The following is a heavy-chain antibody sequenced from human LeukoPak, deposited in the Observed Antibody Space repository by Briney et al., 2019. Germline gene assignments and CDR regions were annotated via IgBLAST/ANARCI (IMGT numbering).Heavy chain of an antibody. CDR2: ISSSSSTI. J-gene: IGHJ4*02. CDR3: AKARYCSSTSCPMWGDY. V-gene: IGHV3-48*01. D-gene: IGHD2-2*01. Sequence: PGGSLRLSCAASGFTFSSYSMNWVRQAPGKGLEWVSYISSSSSTIYYADSVKGRFTISRDNSKNTLFLQMNSLRAEDTAVYYCAKARYCSSTSCPMWGDYWGQGTLVTVSS. CDR1: GFTFSSYS.